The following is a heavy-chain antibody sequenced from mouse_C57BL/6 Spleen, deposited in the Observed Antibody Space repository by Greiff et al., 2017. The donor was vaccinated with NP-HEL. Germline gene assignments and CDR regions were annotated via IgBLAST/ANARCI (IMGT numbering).Heavy chain of an antibody. J-gene: IGHJ4*01. D-gene: IGHD1-1*01. CDR3: ARRYGSSSYAMDY. Sequence: EVKLMESGGDLVKPGGSLKLSCAASGFTFSSYGMSWVRQTPDKRLEWVATISSGGSYTYYPDSVKGRFTISRDNAKNTLYLQMSSLKSEDTAMYYCARRYGSSSYAMDYWGQGTSVTVSS. V-gene: IGHV5-6*02. CDR1: GFTFSSYG. CDR2: ISSGGSYT.